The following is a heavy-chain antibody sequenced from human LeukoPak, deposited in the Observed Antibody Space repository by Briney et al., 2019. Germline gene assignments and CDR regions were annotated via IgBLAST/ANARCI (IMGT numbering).Heavy chain of an antibody. CDR1: GGSFSGYY. Sequence: SETLSLTCAVYGGSFSGYYWSWIRQPPGKGLEWIGEINHSGSTSYNPSLKSRVTILVDTSKNQFSLKLSSVTAADTAVYYCARVGVTYYYYYMDVWGKGTAVTVSS. V-gene: IGHV4-34*01. CDR2: INHSGST. D-gene: IGHD3-3*01. J-gene: IGHJ6*03. CDR3: ARVGVTYYYYYMDV.